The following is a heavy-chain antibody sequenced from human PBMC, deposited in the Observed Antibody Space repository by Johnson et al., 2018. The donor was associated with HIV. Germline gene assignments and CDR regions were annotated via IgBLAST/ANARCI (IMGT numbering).Heavy chain of an antibody. J-gene: IGHJ3*02. CDR3: AKDRDSSSSDAFDI. V-gene: IGHV3-9*01. CDR1: GFTFGDYA. D-gene: IGHD6-6*01. Sequence: VQLVESGGGLVQPGRSLRVSCAASGFTFGDYAMHWVRQAPGKGLEWVSGISWNSGSIGYADSVKGRFTISRDNAKNPLFLQMNSLRSEDTALYYCAKDRDSSSSDAFDIWGQGTMVTVSS. CDR2: ISWNSGSI.